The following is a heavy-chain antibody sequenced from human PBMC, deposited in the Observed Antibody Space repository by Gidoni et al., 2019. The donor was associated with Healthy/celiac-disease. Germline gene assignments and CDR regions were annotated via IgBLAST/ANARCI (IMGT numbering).Heavy chain of an antibody. CDR3: ANSRGWYPYYFDY. V-gene: IGHV3-23*01. CDR1: GFPFSSYA. CDR2: ISGSGGST. D-gene: IGHD6-19*01. Sequence: EVQLLESGGGLVQPGGSLRLSCAASGFPFSSYAMSWVRQAPGKGLEWVSAISGSGGSTYYADSLKGRFTISRDNSKNTLYLQMNSLRAEDTAVYYCANSRGWYPYYFDYWGQGTLVTVSS. J-gene: IGHJ4*02.